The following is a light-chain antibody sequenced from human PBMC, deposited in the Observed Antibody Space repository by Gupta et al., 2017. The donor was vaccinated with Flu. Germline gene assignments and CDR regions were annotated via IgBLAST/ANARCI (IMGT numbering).Light chain of an antibody. Sequence: DTQMTQPPSTLYASLGDRVTITCRASQRISSWLAWYQQKPGKAPKLLICKEAGRETGVTSKFGGGGGGRKVDITNSSRQQDEFVASYYQQNNSCSPCTFGQGTKVEIK. CDR3: QQNNSCSPCT. CDR1: QRISSW. CDR2: KEA. V-gene: IGKV1-5*03. J-gene: IGKJ2*02.